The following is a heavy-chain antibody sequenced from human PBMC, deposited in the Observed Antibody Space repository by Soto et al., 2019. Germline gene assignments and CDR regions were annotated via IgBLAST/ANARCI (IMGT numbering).Heavy chain of an antibody. Sequence: GASVKVSCKASGYTFTGYYMHWVRQAPGQGLEWMGWINPNSGGTNYAQKFQGWVTMTRDTSISTAYMELSRLRSDDTAVYYCARGRGAKAAARDTHDYWGQGTLVTVSS. CDR3: ARGRGAKAAARDTHDY. V-gene: IGHV1-2*04. CDR2: INPNSGGT. D-gene: IGHD6-13*01. J-gene: IGHJ4*02. CDR1: GYTFTGYY.